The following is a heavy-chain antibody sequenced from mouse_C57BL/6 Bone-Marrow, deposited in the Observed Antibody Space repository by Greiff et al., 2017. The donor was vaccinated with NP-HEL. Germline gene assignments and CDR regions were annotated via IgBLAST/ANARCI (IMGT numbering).Heavy chain of an antibody. J-gene: IGHJ1*03. V-gene: IGHV1-50*01. CDR3: ARLHYGSSPYWYFDV. CDR2: IDPSDSYT. Sequence: VQLQQPGAELVKPGASVKLSCKASGYTFTSYWMQWVKQRPGQGLEWIGEIDPSDSYTNYNQKFKGKATLTVDTSSSTAYMQLSSLTSEDSAVYYCARLHYGSSPYWYFDVWGTGTTVTVSS. CDR1: GYTFTSYW. D-gene: IGHD1-1*01.